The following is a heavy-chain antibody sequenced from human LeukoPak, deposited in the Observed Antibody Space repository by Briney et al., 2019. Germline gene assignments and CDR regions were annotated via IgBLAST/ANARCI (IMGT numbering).Heavy chain of an antibody. D-gene: IGHD3-10*01. CDR2: INPNSGGT. CDR1: GYTFTGYY. V-gene: IGHV1-2*02. Sequence: ASVKVSCKASGYTFTGYYMHWVRQAPGQGLEWMGWINPNSGGTNYAQKLQGRVTMTTDTSTNTAYMELRSLRSDDTAVYYCARAFMARGAVDYWGQGTLVTVSS. CDR3: ARAFMARGAVDY. J-gene: IGHJ4*02.